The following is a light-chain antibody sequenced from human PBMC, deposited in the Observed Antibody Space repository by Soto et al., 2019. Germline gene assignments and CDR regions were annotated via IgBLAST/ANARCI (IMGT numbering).Light chain of an antibody. CDR2: EVS. CDR1: SSDVGSYNR. V-gene: IGLV2-18*02. CDR3: SSYTSSNTWV. J-gene: IGLJ3*02. Sequence: QSVLTQPPSVSGSPGQSVTISCTGTSSDVGSYNRVSWYQQPPGTAPKLIIFEVSNRPSGVPDRFSGSKSGNTASLTISGVQAADEADYFCSSYTSSNTWVFGGGTKLTVL.